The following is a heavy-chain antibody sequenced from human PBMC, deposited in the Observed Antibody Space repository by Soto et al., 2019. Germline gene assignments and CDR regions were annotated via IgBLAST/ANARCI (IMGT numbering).Heavy chain of an antibody. D-gene: IGHD2-2*01. V-gene: IGHV3-30*18. J-gene: IGHJ6*02. Sequence: QVQLVESGGGVVQPGRSPRLSCAASGFTFSSYGMHWVRQAPGKGLEWVAVISYDGSNKYYADSVKGRFTISRDNSKNTLYLQMNSLRAEDTAVYYCAKDPTPATYYYYYGMYVWGHGTTVTVSS. CDR2: ISYDGSNK. CDR1: GFTFSSYG. CDR3: AKDPTPATYYYYYGMYV.